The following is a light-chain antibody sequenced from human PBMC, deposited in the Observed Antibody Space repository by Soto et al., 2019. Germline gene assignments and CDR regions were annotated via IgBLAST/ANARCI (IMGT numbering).Light chain of an antibody. J-gene: IGKJ5*01. CDR1: QSVKSS. V-gene: IGKV3-15*01. CDR2: GAS. CDR3: QQYNNWPPNT. Sequence: EIVLTQSPGTLSLSPGERATLSCRASQSVKSSLAWYQQKPGQAPRLLIYGASTRATGIPARFSGSGSGTEFTLTISSLQSEDFAVYYCQQYNNWPPNTFGQGTRLEIK.